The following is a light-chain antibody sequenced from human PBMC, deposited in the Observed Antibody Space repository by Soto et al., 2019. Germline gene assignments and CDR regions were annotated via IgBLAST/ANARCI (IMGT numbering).Light chain of an antibody. J-gene: IGLJ3*02. CDR3: AAWDDSLSGWV. CDR2: SNS. Sequence: QSVLTQPPSASGTPGQRVTTSCSGSSSHIGTNYVYWYQHLPGTAPKLLIYSNSQRPSGVPDRFSGSKSGTSASLAISGLRSEDEADYYCAAWDDSLSGWVFGGGTKLTVL. V-gene: IGLV1-47*02. CDR1: SSHIGTNY.